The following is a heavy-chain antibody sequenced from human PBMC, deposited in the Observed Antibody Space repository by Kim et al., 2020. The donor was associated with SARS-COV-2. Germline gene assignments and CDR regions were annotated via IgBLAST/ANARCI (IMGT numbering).Heavy chain of an antibody. V-gene: IGHV3-53*01. D-gene: IGHD3-10*01. Sequence: GGSLRLSCAASGFTVSSNYMSWVRQAPGKGLEWVSVIYSGGSTYYADSVKGRFTISRDNSKNTLYLQMNSLRAEDTAVYYCARGVGLGVRGVKDWGQGTLVTVSS. CDR3: ARGVGLGVRGVKD. CDR1: GFTVSSNY. CDR2: IYSGGST. J-gene: IGHJ4*02.